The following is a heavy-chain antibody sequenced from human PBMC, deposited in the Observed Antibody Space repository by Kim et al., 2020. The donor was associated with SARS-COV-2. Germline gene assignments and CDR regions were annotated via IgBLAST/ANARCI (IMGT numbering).Heavy chain of an antibody. CDR3: AREPLTVYFGVDV. J-gene: IGHJ6*02. V-gene: IGHV1-3*04. Sequence: ASVKVSCKASGYTFTNYAIHWVRQAPGQSLEWMGYINTVSGNTIYSHNFQGRVTIARDTSATTAYMELSSLRPEDTAVYYCAREPLTVYFGVDVWGQGTTVTVSS. CDR2: INTVSGNT. D-gene: IGHD4-17*01. CDR1: GYTFTNYA.